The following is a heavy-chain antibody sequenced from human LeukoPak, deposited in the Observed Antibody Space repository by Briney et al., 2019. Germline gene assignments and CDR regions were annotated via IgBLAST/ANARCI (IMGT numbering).Heavy chain of an antibody. D-gene: IGHD3-3*01. CDR3: ARDGGTYDFWSGGDY. V-gene: IGHV3-7*01. CDR2: IKQDGSEK. Sequence: GWSVRLSCVASGFTFSSYWMSWVLQAPGKGLGWVANIKQDGSEKYYVDSVKGRFTISRDNAKNSLYLQMNSLRDEDTAVYYCARDGGTYDFWSGGDYWGQGTLVTVSS. J-gene: IGHJ4*02. CDR1: GFTFSSYW.